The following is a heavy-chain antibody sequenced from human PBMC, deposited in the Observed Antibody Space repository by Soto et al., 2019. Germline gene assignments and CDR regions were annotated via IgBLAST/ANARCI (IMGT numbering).Heavy chain of an antibody. Sequence: ASVKVSCKVSGYTLTELSMHWVRQAPGKGLEWMGGFDPEDGETIYAQKFQGRVTMTEDTSTDTAYMELSSLRSEDTAVYYCATVSIAAAGRNWFDPWGQGTLVTVSS. CDR2: FDPEDGET. CDR1: GYTLTELS. V-gene: IGHV1-24*01. CDR3: ATVSIAAAGRNWFDP. D-gene: IGHD6-13*01. J-gene: IGHJ5*02.